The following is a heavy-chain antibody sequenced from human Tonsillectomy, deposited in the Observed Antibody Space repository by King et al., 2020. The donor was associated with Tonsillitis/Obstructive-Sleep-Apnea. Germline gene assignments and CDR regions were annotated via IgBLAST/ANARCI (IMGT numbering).Heavy chain of an antibody. CDR2: IYYDGST. CDR1: GESITKGSYY. CDR3: APARGGGWQLPPRWFDP. Sequence: QLQESGPGLAKPSQTLSLTCFVTGESITKGSYYWTWIRQHPTKGLEWIGYIYYDGSTFYNPSLRNRLTISQDTSRNLFSLTLTSVTAADTPVYYCAPARGGGWQLPPRWFDPWGQGTLVTVSS. V-gene: IGHV4-31*03. D-gene: IGHD4-23*01. J-gene: IGHJ5*02.